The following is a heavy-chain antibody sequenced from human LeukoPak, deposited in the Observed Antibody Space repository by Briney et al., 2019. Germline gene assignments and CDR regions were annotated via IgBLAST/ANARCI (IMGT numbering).Heavy chain of an antibody. CDR3: AREGGGSSWTLGPFDI. CDR2: ISGSGGST. CDR1: GFTFSSYA. J-gene: IGHJ3*02. D-gene: IGHD6-13*01. Sequence: PGGSLRLSCAASGFTFSSYAMSWVRQAPGKGLEWVSAISGSGGSTYYADSVKGRFTISRDNSKNTLYLQMNSLRAEDTAVYYCAREGGGSSWTLGPFDIWGQGTMVTVSS. V-gene: IGHV3-23*01.